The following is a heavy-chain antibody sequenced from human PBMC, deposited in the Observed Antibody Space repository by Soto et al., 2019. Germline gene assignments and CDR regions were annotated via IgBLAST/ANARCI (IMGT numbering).Heavy chain of an antibody. D-gene: IGHD6-13*01. CDR3: AKDLLEYSRENWFDP. J-gene: IGHJ5*02. CDR1: GFTFSSYA. V-gene: IGHV3-23*01. CDR2: ISGSGGST. Sequence: GESLKISCAASGFTFSSYAMSWVRQAPGKGLEWVSAISGSGGSTYYADSVKGRFTISRDNSKNTLYLQMNSLRAEDTAVYYCAKDLLEYSRENWFDPWGQGTLVTVSS.